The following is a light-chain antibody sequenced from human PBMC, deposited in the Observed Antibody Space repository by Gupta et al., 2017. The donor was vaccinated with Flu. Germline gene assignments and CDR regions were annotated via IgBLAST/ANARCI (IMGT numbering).Light chain of an antibody. J-gene: IGLJ2*01. CDR3: QSYDSSLSGV. CDR1: SSNIGAGYD. V-gene: IGLV1-40*01. CDR2: GNS. Sequence: QSVLTQPPSVSGAPGQRVTISCTGSSSNIGAGYDVHWYQQLPGTAPKLLIDGNSNRPSGVPDRFSGSQSGTSASLAITGLQAEDEAYYYCQSYDSSLSGVFGGGTKLTVL.